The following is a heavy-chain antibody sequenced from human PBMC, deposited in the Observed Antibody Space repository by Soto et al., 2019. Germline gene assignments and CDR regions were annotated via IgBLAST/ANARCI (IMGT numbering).Heavy chain of an antibody. D-gene: IGHD3-10*01. CDR1: GYTFTRYY. V-gene: IGHV1-46*01. CDR3: AKETYYYGAGCPLHWFDP. Sequence: ALVKVSCKASGYTFTRYYMHCVRQAPGQGFEWMGIIKSSGGSTSYAQKFQGRVTMTRDTSTSTVYMELSSLVSEAKAVHYCAKETYYYGAGCPLHWFDPWGQRTRVTVSS. J-gene: IGHJ5*02. CDR2: IKSSGGST.